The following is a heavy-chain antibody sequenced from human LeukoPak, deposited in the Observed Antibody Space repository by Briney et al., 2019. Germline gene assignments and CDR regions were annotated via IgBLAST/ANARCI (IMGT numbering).Heavy chain of an antibody. CDR1: GGTFSSYA. J-gene: IGHJ5*02. CDR2: IIPIFGTT. D-gene: IGHD3-22*01. Sequence: SVKVSCKASGGTFSSYAISWVRQAPGQGLEWMGGIIPIFGTTNYAQKFQGRVTITADKSTSTAYMELSSLRSEDTAVYYCARDPTYDSCGYYYGSWGQGTLVTVSS. V-gene: IGHV1-69*06. CDR3: ARDPTYDSCGYYYGS.